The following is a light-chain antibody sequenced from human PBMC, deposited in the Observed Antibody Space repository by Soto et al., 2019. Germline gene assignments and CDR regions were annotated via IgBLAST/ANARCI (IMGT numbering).Light chain of an antibody. CDR1: QGVRSD. Sequence: EIVLTQSTDTLSVSPGDRATLSCRASQGVRSDLAWYQQKPGQSPRLLIYGASTRAAETPARFSGSGSETEFTLTISSLQSEDFAVYYCQQYSKWPLTFGGGTKVDI. J-gene: IGKJ4*01. CDR2: GAS. V-gene: IGKV3-15*01. CDR3: QQYSKWPLT.